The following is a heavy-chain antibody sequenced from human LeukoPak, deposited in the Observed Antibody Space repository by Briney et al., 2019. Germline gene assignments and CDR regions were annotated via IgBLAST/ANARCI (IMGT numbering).Heavy chain of an antibody. CDR1: GFTFSSYS. Sequence: GGSLRLSCAASGFTFSSYSMNWVRQAPGKGLEWVSYISSSSSTIYYADSVKGRFTISRDNAKNSLYLQMNSLRAEDTAAYYCARDGGIAAAGTDYWGQGTLVTVSS. D-gene: IGHD6-13*01. CDR3: ARDGGIAAAGTDY. J-gene: IGHJ4*02. V-gene: IGHV3-48*01. CDR2: ISSSSSTI.